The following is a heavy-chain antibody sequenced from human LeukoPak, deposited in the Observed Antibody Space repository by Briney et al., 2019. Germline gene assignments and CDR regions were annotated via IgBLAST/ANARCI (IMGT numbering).Heavy chain of an antibody. CDR1: GYSFTSSW. CDR3: ARIRDGYNSLFDC. V-gene: IGHV5-51*01. J-gene: IGHJ4*02. Sequence: GESLKISCKGSGYSFTSSWIGWVRQLPGKGLELMGIIYPGDSDTTYSPSFQGLVTMSADKSIRTAYLQWSSLKASDTAMYYCARIRDGYNSLFDCWGQGTLVTVSS. CDR2: IYPGDSDT. D-gene: IGHD5-24*01.